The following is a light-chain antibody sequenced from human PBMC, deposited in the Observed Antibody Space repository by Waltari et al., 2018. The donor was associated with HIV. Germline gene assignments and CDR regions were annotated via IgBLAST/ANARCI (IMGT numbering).Light chain of an antibody. Sequence: SYVVSQPPSVSVAPGKTAAIPCAGNNIGSKTVHWYQQKPGQAPVLGIYDDSDRAAGIPERCSDSSAGNTATVTIGRGEAGDEADYYCQVWDSSTDHVICGGGTKLTGL. V-gene: IGLV3-21*03. CDR2: DDS. CDR1: NIGSKT. CDR3: QVWDSSTDHVI. J-gene: IGLJ2*01.